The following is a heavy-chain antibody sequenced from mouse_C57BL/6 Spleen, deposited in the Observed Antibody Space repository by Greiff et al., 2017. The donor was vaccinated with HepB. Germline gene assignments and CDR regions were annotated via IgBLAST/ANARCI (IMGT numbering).Heavy chain of an antibody. CDR1: GFTFSDYG. J-gene: IGHJ1*03. CDR3: ARGDDSNWYFDV. CDR2: ISSGSSTI. V-gene: IGHV5-17*01. Sequence: EVKLMVSGGGLVKPGGSLKLSCAASGFTFSDYGMHWVCQAPEKGLEWVAYISSGSSTIYYADTVKGRFTISRDNAKNTLFLQMTSQRSEDTAMYYCARGDDSNWYFDVWGTGTTVTVSS. D-gene: IGHD1-1*01.